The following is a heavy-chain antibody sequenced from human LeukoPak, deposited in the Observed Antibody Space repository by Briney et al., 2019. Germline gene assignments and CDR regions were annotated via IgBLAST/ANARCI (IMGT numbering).Heavy chain of an antibody. CDR1: GGSISSSSYY. CDR3: ASQIGQNYDILTGSP. J-gene: IGHJ3*01. CDR2: IYYSGST. D-gene: IGHD3-9*01. V-gene: IGHV4-39*07. Sequence: TSETLSLTCTVSGGSISSSSYYWGWIRQPPGKGLEWIGSIYYSGSTYYNPSLKSRVTISVDTSKNQFSLKLSSVTAADTAVYYCASQIGQNYDILTGSPWGQGTMVTVSS.